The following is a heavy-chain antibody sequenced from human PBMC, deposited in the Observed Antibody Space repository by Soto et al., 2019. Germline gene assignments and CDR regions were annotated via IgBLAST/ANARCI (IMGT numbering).Heavy chain of an antibody. CDR2: IDPSDSYT. CDR3: ARHGITIFGVVYYGMDV. J-gene: IGHJ6*02. CDR1: GYSFTSYW. D-gene: IGHD3-3*01. Sequence: GESLKISCMGSGYSFTSYWISWVRQMPGKGLEWMGRIDPSDSYTNYSPSFQGHVTISADKSISTAYLQWSSLKASDTAMYYCARHGITIFGVVYYGMDVWGQGTTVTVSS. V-gene: IGHV5-10-1*01.